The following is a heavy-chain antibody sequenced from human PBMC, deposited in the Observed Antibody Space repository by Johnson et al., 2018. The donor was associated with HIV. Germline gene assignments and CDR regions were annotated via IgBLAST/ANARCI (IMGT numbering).Heavy chain of an antibody. CDR1: GFTFSSYA. D-gene: IGHD2-15*01. CDR2: ISYDGSNK. CDR3: AKEGSSSPWAFDI. V-gene: IGHV3-30*04. Sequence: VQLVESGGGVVQPGRSLRLSCAASGFTFSSYAMHWVRQAPGKGLEWVAVISYDGSNKYYGDSVKGRFTISRDDSKNTLYLQMNSLRAEDTAVYYCAKEGSSSPWAFDIWGQGTMVTVSS. J-gene: IGHJ3*02.